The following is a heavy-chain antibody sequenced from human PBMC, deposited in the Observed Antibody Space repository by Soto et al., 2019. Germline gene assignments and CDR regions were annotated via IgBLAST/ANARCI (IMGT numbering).Heavy chain of an antibody. CDR2: ISYDGSNK. V-gene: IGHV3-30*18. Sequence: LRLSCAASGFTFSSYGMHWVRQAPGKGLEWVAVISYDGSNKYYADSVKGRFTISRDNSKNTLYLQMNSLRAEDTAVYYCAKSPIVVVPAANRWPEVWRIDYYGMDVWGQGTTVTVSS. CDR1: GFTFSSYG. CDR3: AKSPIVVVPAANRWPEVWRIDYYGMDV. J-gene: IGHJ6*02. D-gene: IGHD2-2*01.